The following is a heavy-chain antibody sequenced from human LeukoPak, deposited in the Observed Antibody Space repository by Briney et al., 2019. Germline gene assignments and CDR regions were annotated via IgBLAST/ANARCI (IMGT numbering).Heavy chain of an antibody. CDR2: ISSSGSTI. D-gene: IGHD1-1*01. CDR3: ARDQKLEPFHY. Sequence: GGSLRLSCAASGFTFSDYYVSWIRQAPGKGLEWVSYISSSGSTIYYVDSVKGRFTISRDNSKNELYLQMNSLRLEDTAMYFCARDQKLEPFHYWGQGTLVTVSS. CDR1: GFTFSDYY. V-gene: IGHV3-11*04. J-gene: IGHJ4*02.